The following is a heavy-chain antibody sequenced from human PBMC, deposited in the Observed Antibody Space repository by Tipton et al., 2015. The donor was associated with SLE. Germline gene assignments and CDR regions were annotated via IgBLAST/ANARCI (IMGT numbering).Heavy chain of an antibody. J-gene: IGHJ4*02. CDR3: SRAETISQLGGAFDY. CDR1: GFTFRSYE. D-gene: IGHD4/OR15-4a*01. V-gene: IGHV3-48*03. Sequence: SLRLSCAASGFTFRSYEMNWVRQAPGKGLEWVSYISSSGSTIYYADSVKGRFTISRDNAKNSLYLQMNSLRAEDTAVYYCSRAETISQLGGAFDYWGQGTLVTVSS. CDR2: ISSSGSTI.